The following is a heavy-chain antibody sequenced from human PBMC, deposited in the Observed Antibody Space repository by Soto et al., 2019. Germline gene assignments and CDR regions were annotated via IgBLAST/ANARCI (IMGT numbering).Heavy chain of an antibody. Sequence: QVHLVQSGAEVKKPGASVKVSCKASGYNFIDYDINWVRQSTGQGLEWMGWMTPNSGNTGYAQKFLDRVTLTRDTSIGAAYMELSSLKSEDTAVYYCARNPYGSGLFDPWGQGTLVTVSS. J-gene: IGHJ5*02. D-gene: IGHD6-19*01. CDR2: MTPNSGNT. V-gene: IGHV1-8*01. CDR3: ARNPYGSGLFDP. CDR1: GYNFIDYD.